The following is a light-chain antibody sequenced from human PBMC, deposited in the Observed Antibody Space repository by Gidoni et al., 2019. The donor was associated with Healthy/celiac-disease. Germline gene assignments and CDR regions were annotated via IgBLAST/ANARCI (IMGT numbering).Light chain of an antibody. CDR2: GAS. CDR1: QSVSSN. Sequence: EIVMTQSPATLSVSPGERATLSCRASQSVSSNLAWYQQKPGQAPRLLIYGASTRATGIPARFSGSGSGTEFTLTILISSLQSEDFAVYYCQQYNNWPRALFTFGPGTKVDIK. CDR3: QQYNNWPRALFT. V-gene: IGKV3-15*01. J-gene: IGKJ3*01.